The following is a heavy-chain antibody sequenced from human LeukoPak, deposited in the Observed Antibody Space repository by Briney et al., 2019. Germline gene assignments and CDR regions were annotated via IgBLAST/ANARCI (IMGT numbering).Heavy chain of an antibody. J-gene: IGHJ6*02. Sequence: GGSLRLSREASGFTFNTYAMHWVRQAPGKGLEWVALISYDASNKYYADSVTGRFTISRDNAKNTLHLQMNSLRAEDTAVYYCAKGSRIAVAGIDFYYFGMDVWGQGTTVTVSS. CDR2: ISYDASNK. V-gene: IGHV3-30*18. CDR3: AKGSRIAVAGIDFYYFGMDV. CDR1: GFTFNTYA. D-gene: IGHD6-19*01.